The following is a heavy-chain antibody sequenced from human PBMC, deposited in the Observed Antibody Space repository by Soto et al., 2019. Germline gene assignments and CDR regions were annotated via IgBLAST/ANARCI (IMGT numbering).Heavy chain of an antibody. V-gene: IGHV4-59*11. D-gene: IGHD1-7*01. J-gene: IGHJ6*02. CDR1: NDPINNHY. CDR2: IYYSGIT. CDR3: ARDSNSVNPHLGMDV. Sequence: PSETLSLTCTVSNDPINNHYWTWFRQSPEKGLEWIGCIYYSGITKYNPSLKSRVTISIDTSKKQFSLKLSSVTAADTAVYYCARDSNSVNPHLGMDVWGQGAPVTVS.